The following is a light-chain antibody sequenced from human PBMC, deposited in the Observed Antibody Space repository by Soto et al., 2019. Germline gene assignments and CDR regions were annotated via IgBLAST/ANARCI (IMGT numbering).Light chain of an antibody. CDR2: DAS. Sequence: EIVLTPSPDTLSLSPGESATLSCRASQSVSRYLAWYQQKPGQTPRLLIYDASNRAAGIPARFSGSGSGTDFTLTISSLEPEDFAVYYCQQRSNWPLTFGGGTKVDIK. J-gene: IGKJ4*01. CDR1: QSVSRY. CDR3: QQRSNWPLT. V-gene: IGKV3-11*01.